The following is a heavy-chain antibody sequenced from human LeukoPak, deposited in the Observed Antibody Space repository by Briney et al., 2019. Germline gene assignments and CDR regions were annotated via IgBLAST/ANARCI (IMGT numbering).Heavy chain of an antibody. J-gene: IGHJ4*02. CDR2: ISGSGGST. D-gene: IGHD5-18*01. CDR3: AKRLPQGYGKREVFDY. Sequence: GGSLRLSCAASGFTFSSYSMNWVRQAPGKGLEWVSAISGSGGSTYYADSVKGRFTISRDNSKNTLYLQMNSLRAEDTAVYYCAKRLPQGYGKREVFDYWGQGTLVTVSS. V-gene: IGHV3-23*01. CDR1: GFTFSSYS.